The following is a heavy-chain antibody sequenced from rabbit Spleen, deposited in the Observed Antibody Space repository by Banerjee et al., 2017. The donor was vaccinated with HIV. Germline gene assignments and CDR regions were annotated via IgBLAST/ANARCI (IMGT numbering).Heavy chain of an antibody. Sequence: VESGGDLVKPGASLTLTCTASGVSFSFSNYMCWVRQAPGKGLEWITCINALTGKSVYATWAKGRFTLSKTSSTTVTLQMTSLTGADTATYFCARDLVAVIGWNFSLWGPGTLVTVS. V-gene: IGHV1S40*01. J-gene: IGHJ4*01. D-gene: IGHD1-1*01. CDR2: INALTGKS. CDR3: ARDLVAVIGWNFSL. CDR1: GVSFSFSNY.